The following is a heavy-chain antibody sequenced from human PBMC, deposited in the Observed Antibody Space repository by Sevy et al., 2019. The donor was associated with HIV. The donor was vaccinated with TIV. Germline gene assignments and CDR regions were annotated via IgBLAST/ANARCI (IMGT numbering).Heavy chain of an antibody. CDR1: GYTFTSYY. J-gene: IGHJ4*02. CDR3: ASSWYGVDY. Sequence: ASVKVSCKASGYTFTSYYMHWVRQAPGQGLEWMGIINPSGGSTSYAQKFQGRVTMTRDTSTRTVYMGLSSLRSEDTAVYYCASSWYGVDYWGQGTLVTVSS. V-gene: IGHV1-46*01. D-gene: IGHD6-13*01. CDR2: INPSGGST.